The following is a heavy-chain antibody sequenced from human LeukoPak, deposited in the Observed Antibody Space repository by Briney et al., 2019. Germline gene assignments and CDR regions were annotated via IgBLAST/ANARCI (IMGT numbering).Heavy chain of an antibody. CDR1: GYTFTSYD. CDR3: ARTQSGKSSFNAFDI. V-gene: IGHV1-8*01. J-gene: IGHJ3*02. Sequence: ASVKVSCKASGYTFTSYDINWVRQATGQGLEWMGWMNPNSGNTGYAQKCQGRVTMTRNTSISTAYMELSSLRSEDTALYYCARTQSGKSSFNAFDIWGQGTMVTVSS. D-gene: IGHD3-3*01. CDR2: MNPNSGNT.